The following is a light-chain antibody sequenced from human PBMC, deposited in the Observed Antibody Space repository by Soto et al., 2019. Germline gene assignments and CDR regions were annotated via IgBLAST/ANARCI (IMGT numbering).Light chain of an antibody. CDR3: QSYDSSLRVV. V-gene: IGLV1-40*01. J-gene: IGLJ2*01. CDR1: SSNIGAGYD. CDR2: GSS. Sequence: QSVQTQPPSVSGAPGLSVSISCTGSSSNIGAGYDVHWYQHLPGAAPKLLIYGSSNRPSGVPERFSASRSGTSASLAITGLQAEDEADYYCQSYDSSLRVVFGGGTKLTVL.